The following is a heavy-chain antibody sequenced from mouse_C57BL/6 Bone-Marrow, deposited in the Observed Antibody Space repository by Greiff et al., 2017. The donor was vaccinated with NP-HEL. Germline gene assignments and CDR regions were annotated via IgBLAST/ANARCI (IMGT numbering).Heavy chain of an antibody. CDR3: ARWGYGSSAY. CDR1: GYTFSSYG. V-gene: IGHV1-81*01. J-gene: IGHJ3*01. D-gene: IGHD1-1*01. Sequence: VQLQESGAELARPGASVKLSCKASGYTFSSYGISWVKQRTGPGLEWIGEIYPRSGNTYYNEKFKGKATLTADKSSSTAYMELRSLTSEDSAVYFCARWGYGSSAYWGQGTLVTVSA. CDR2: IYPRSGNT.